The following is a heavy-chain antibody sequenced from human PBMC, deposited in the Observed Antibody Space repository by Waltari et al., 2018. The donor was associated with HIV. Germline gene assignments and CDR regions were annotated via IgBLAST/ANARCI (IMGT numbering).Heavy chain of an antibody. D-gene: IGHD3-22*01. Sequence: FAYVSYAITWVRQSPERGLEWVAAVSGSGAKSFYADSVKGRFTISRDNSKNTVFLQMNSLRAADTAIYYCAKAYYENTAYYYDFWGRGTRVTVSS. J-gene: IGHJ4*02. CDR3: AKAYYENTAYYYDF. V-gene: IGHV3-23*01. CDR1: FAYVSYA. CDR2: VSGSGAKS.